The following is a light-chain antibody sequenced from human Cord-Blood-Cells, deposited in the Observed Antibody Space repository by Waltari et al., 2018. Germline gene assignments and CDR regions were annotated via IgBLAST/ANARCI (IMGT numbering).Light chain of an antibody. Sequence: QSALTQPASVSGSPGQSITISCTGTSSDVWSYNLVSWYQQHQGKAPKLMIYEGSKRPSGVSNRFSGSKSCNTASLTISGLQAEAEADYYCCSYAGSSTLVVFGGGTKLTVL. CDR2: EGS. J-gene: IGLJ2*01. V-gene: IGLV2-23*01. CDR1: SSDVWSYNL. CDR3: CSYAGSSTLVV.